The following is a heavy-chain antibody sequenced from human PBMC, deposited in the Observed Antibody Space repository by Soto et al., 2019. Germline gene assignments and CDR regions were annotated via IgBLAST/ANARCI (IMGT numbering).Heavy chain of an antibody. D-gene: IGHD5-18*01. J-gene: IGHJ4*02. CDR2: ISASGAYT. Sequence: EVQLLESGGGLVQSGGSLRLSCAASGFTFGTYAMTWVRQAPGKGLEWVSGISASGAYTYYADSVKGRFTISRDNSKNTLYLQMNSLRAEDTAVYYCAKIYGYGYGRGRIDYWGQGTLVTVSS. CDR1: GFTFGTYA. CDR3: AKIYGYGYGRGRIDY. V-gene: IGHV3-23*01.